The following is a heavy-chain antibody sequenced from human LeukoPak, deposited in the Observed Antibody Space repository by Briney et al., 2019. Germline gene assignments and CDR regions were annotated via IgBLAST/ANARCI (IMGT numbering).Heavy chain of an antibody. CDR2: IIPIFGTA. D-gene: IGHD2-2*01. V-gene: IGHV1-69*05. CDR1: GGTFSSYA. CDR3: ADCSSTSCYYSYYMDV. Sequence: SVKVSCKASGGTFSSYAISWVRQAPGQGLEWMGRIIPIFGTANYAQKFQGRVTITTDESTSTAYMELSSLRSEDTAVYYCADCSSTSCYYSYYMDVWGKGTTVTVSS. J-gene: IGHJ6*03.